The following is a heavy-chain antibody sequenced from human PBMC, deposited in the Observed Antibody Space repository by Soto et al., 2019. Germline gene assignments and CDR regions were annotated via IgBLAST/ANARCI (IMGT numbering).Heavy chain of an antibody. D-gene: IGHD3-10*01. CDR1: GFTFSSHA. J-gene: IGHJ4*02. V-gene: IGHV3-23*01. CDR2: ISGDGATR. Sequence: GGSLRLSCAASGFTFSSHAMSWVRQAPGKGLEWVSVISGDGATRYYADSVKGRFTISRDNSKNTLYLQMNNLRPDDTAVYYCVGGQYYFDYRGQGTLVTVSS. CDR3: VGGQYYFDY.